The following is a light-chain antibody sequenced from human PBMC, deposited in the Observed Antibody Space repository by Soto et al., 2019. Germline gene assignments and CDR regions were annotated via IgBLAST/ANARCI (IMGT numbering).Light chain of an antibody. CDR2: AAS. Sequence: DIQMTQSPSSLSASVGDRVTITCRASQGISNYLAWYQQKPGKVPKLLIYAASNLQSGVPSRFSGSGSGTDFTLTISSLQPEDFAVYYCQHYGGSFIFGPGTKVDFK. V-gene: IGKV1-27*01. J-gene: IGKJ3*01. CDR3: QHYGGSFI. CDR1: QGISNY.